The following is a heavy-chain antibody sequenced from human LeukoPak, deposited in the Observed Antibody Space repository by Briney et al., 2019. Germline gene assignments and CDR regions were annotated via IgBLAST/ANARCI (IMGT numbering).Heavy chain of an antibody. J-gene: IGHJ1*01. CDR3: ARVSTTVTRAEYFQH. CDR2: TYYSGST. D-gene: IGHD4-17*01. Sequence: SETLSLTCTVSGGSISSYYWSWIRQPPGKGLEWIGYTYYSGSTNYNPSLKSRVTISVDTSKNQFSLKLSSVTAADTAVYYCARVSTTVTRAEYFQHWGQGTLVTVSS. V-gene: IGHV4-59*01. CDR1: GGSISSYY.